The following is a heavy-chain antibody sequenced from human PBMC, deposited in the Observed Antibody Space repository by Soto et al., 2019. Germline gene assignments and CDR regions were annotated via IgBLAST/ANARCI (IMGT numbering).Heavy chain of an antibody. D-gene: IGHD6-19*01. V-gene: IGHV4-59*08. J-gene: IGHJ4*02. CDR2: ISNSGST. Sequence: QVQLQESGPGLVRPSETLSLTCTVSGASISSYYWSWIRQPPGKGLEWIGYISNSGSTKYNPSLKSRITLTVDTSKNQISLKLRSATAAETALYYCARHCDGGSDWYTFAYWVQGTLVTVSS. CDR1: GASISSYY. CDR3: ARHCDGGSDWYTFAY.